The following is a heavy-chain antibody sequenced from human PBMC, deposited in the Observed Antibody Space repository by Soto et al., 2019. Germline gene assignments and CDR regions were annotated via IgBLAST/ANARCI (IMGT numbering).Heavy chain of an antibody. V-gene: IGHV4-59*01. CDR1: GGSISSYY. CDR2: IYYSGST. D-gene: IGHD3-16*01. Sequence: GNTSENLSLTSTVTGGSISSYYWSWIRQPPGKGLEWIGYIYYSGSTNYSPSLKSRVTISVDTSKNQFSLKLSSVTAADTAVYYCARGRGSYNYYGMDVWGQGTTVTVSS. J-gene: IGHJ6*02. CDR3: ARGRGSYNYYGMDV.